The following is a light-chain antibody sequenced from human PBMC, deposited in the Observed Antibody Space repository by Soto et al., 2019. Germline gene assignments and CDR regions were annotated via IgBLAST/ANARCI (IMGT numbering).Light chain of an antibody. CDR2: DAS. J-gene: IGKJ1*01. CDR1: QDIRRW. CDR3: QQYNSYSA. V-gene: IGKV1-5*01. Sequence: MTQSPSAVSASVGDRLTITFRASQDIRRWLAWYQQKPGKAPKLLIYDASSLQSGVPSRFSGSGSGTDFTLTISSLQPDDFATYYCQQYNSYSAFGQGTKVDIK.